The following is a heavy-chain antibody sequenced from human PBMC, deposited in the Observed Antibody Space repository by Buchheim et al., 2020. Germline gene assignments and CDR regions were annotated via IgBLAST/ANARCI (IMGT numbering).Heavy chain of an antibody. CDR1: GFTFSSYA. V-gene: IGHV3-23*01. Sequence: EVQLLESGGGLVQPGGSLRLSCAASGFTFSSYAMSWVRQAPGKGLEWVSAISGSGGSTYYADSGKGRFTISRDNSKNTLYLQMNSLRAEDTAVYYCAKDTGRKYYYDSSGPNFDYWGQGTL. CDR3: AKDTGRKYYYDSSGPNFDY. CDR2: ISGSGGST. J-gene: IGHJ4*02. D-gene: IGHD3-22*01.